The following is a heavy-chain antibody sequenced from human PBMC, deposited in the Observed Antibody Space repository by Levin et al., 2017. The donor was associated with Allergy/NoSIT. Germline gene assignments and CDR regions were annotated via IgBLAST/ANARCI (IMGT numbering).Heavy chain of an antibody. J-gene: IGHJ4*02. V-gene: IGHV3-7*01. CDR2: IKQDGSET. CDR3: AGGAV. Sequence: HSGGSLRLSCAASGFTFSNYWMSWVRQAPGKGLEWLGNIKQDGSETNYVDSVKGRFTISRDNAKNSLFLQMNSLRGEDSAVYYCAGGAVRGQGTLVTVSS. CDR1: GFTFSNYW. D-gene: IGHD1-26*01.